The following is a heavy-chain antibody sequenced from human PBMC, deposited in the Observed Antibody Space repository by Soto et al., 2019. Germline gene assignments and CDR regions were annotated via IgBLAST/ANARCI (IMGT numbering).Heavy chain of an antibody. Sequence: QVQLVQSGAEVKKPGASVKVSCKASGYTFTSYGFSWVRQAPGQGLEWMGWINGYTGNTHYAQKFQGRVTMTTDTSTSPAYMELWTLISDDTAVYYCARSWFTGKGGMDVWGQGTTVTVSS. CDR2: INGYTGNT. D-gene: IGHD3-10*01. CDR1: GYTFTSYG. V-gene: IGHV1-18*01. CDR3: ARSWFTGKGGMDV. J-gene: IGHJ6*02.